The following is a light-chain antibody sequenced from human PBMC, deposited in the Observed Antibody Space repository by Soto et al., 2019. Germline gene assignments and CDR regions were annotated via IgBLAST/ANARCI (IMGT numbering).Light chain of an antibody. J-gene: IGKJ4*01. V-gene: IGKV1-39*01. CDR3: QQTYSLPPVT. Sequence: DFPMTQSPSSLSASVGDRVTITYRSSQSVTTYLNWYQQKPGKAPKLLIYVASTLQSGVPSRFSGSGSGTEFTLTISSLQPEDAATYFCQQTYSLPPVTFGGGTKVEIK. CDR1: QSVTTY. CDR2: VAS.